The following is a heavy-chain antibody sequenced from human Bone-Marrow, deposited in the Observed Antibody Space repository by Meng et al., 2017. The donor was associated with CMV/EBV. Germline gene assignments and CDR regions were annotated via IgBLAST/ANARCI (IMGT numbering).Heavy chain of an antibody. D-gene: IGHD6-13*01. CDR3: ASSSPEE. CDR2: IGTAGDT. V-gene: IGHV3-13*01. J-gene: IGHJ4*02. Sequence: GESLKISCAASGFTFSSYDMHWVRQATGKGLEWVSAIGTAGDTYYPGSVKGRFTISRDNAKNSLYLQMNSLRAEDTAVYYCASSSPEEWGQGTLVTVSS. CDR1: GFTFSSYD.